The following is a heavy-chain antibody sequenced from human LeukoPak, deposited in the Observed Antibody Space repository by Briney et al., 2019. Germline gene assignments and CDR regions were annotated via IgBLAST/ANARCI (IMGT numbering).Heavy chain of an antibody. J-gene: IGHJ5*02. V-gene: IGHV4-34*01. D-gene: IGHD4-17*01. CDR1: GGSFSGYY. CDR3: ARDRPTTVTTPDWFDP. CDR2: INHSGST. Sequence: SETLSLTCAVYGGSFSGYYWSWIRQPPGKGLEWIGEINHSGSTNYNPSLKSRVTISVDTSKNQFSLKLSSVTAADTAVYYCARDRPTTVTTPDWFDPWGQGTLVTVSS.